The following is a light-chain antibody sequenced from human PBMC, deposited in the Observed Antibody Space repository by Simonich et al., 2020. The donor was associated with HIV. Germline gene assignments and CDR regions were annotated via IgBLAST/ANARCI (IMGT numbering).Light chain of an antibody. Sequence: EIVLTQSPATLSVSPGERATLSCRASQSVSSNLAWYQQKPGQAPRLLIYGASTRATGIPVRFSGSGSGTEFTLTISSLEPEDFAVYYCQQRRNWPPITFGQGTRLEIK. CDR3: QQRRNWPPIT. CDR1: QSVSSN. V-gene: IGKV3-11*01. CDR2: GAS. J-gene: IGKJ5*01.